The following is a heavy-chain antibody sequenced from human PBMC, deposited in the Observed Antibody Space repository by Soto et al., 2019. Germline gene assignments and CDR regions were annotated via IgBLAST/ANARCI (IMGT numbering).Heavy chain of an antibody. CDR1: GGSISSGDYY. J-gene: IGHJ4*02. CDR2: IYYSGST. Sequence: SETLSLTCTVSGGSISSGDYYWSWIRQPPGKGLEWIGYIYYSGSTYYNPSLKSRVTISVDTSKNQFSLKLSSVTAADTAVYYCARAKYYDSREFDYWGQGTLVTVSS. D-gene: IGHD3-22*01. CDR3: ARAKYYDSREFDY. V-gene: IGHV4-30-4*01.